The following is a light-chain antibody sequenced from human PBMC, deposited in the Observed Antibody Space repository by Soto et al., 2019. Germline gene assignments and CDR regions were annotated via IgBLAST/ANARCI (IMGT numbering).Light chain of an antibody. CDR2: ANT. V-gene: IGLV1-40*01. Sequence: QSVLTQPPSVSGAPGQRVTISCTGSSSNIGAGYDVHWYQLLPRTAPKLLIYANTNRPSGVPDRFSGSKSGTSASLAITGLQAEDEADYYCQSYDSSLSGSVFGGGTKRTVL. J-gene: IGLJ2*01. CDR3: QSYDSSLSGSV. CDR1: SSNIGAGYD.